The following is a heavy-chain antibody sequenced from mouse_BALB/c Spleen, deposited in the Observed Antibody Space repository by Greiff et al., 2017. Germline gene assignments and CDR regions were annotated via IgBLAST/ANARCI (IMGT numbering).Heavy chain of an antibody. CDR2: ISNLAYSI. V-gene: IGHV5-15*02. CDR3: ARDRDFFDY. CDR1: GFTFSDYG. D-gene: IGHD2-4*01. Sequence: EVQLVESGGGLVKPGGSLKLSCAASGFTFSDYGMAWVRQAPGKGPEWVAFISNLAYSIYYADTVTGRFTISRENAKNTLYLEMSSLRSEDTAMYYCARDRDFFDYWGQGTTLTVSS. J-gene: IGHJ2*01.